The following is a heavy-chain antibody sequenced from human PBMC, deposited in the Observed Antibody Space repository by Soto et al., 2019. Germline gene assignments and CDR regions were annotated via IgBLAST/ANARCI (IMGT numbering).Heavy chain of an antibody. CDR1: GYSISGGYY. Sequence: SETLSLTCAVSGYSISGGYYWGWIRQPPGKGLAWIWSIYHSGSTYYNPSLKSRVTISLDKSKNQFSLKLSSVTAAGTAVYYCAREIAAADTSYSDYWGQGTLVTVSS. J-gene: IGHJ4*02. D-gene: IGHD6-13*01. CDR3: AREIAAADTSYSDY. CDR2: IYHSGST. V-gene: IGHV4-38-2*02.